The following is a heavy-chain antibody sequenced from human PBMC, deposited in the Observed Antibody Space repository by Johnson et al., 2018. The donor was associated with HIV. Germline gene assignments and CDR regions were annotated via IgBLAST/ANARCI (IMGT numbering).Heavy chain of an antibody. Sequence: QVQLVESGGGVVQPGRSLRLSCAASGVTFSSYAMHRVRQATGKWLESVAVISFDGSNKYYADSVKGRITMSRDNTKNTLDLQMNSLRAEDTAVYYCASGRWSYGNNPTGAFDIWGQETMVTVSS. J-gene: IGHJ3*02. CDR3: ASGRWSYGNNPTGAFDI. CDR2: ISFDGSNK. D-gene: IGHD5-24*01. CDR1: GVTFSSYA. V-gene: IGHV3-30*04.